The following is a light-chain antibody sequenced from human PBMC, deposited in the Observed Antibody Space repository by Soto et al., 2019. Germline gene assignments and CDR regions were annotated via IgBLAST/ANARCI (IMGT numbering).Light chain of an antibody. V-gene: IGLV1-40*01. CDR1: SSNIGPTYD. Sequence: SVLTQPPSVSGAPGQRVTISCTGSSSNIGPTYDVHWYQQLPGTAPKLLIYANTNRPSGVPDRFSGSKPGTSASLAITGLQAEDEADYYCQSYDSSLSGYVVGTGTKVPVL. CDR3: QSYDSSLSGYV. J-gene: IGLJ1*01. CDR2: ANT.